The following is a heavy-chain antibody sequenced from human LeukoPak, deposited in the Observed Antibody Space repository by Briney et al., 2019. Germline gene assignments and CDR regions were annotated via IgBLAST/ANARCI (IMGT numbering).Heavy chain of an antibody. D-gene: IGHD3-22*01. CDR1: GFTFSSYA. CDR3: ARGYYYDSSGYLFDY. CDR2: ISYDGSGK. J-gene: IGHJ4*02. Sequence: GGSLRLSCAASGFTFSSYALHWVRQAPGKGLEWVALISYDGSGKYYADSVKGRFTISRDNSKNTLYLQMNSLRPEDTAVYYCARGYYYDSSGYLFDYWGQGTLATVSS. V-gene: IGHV3-30*04.